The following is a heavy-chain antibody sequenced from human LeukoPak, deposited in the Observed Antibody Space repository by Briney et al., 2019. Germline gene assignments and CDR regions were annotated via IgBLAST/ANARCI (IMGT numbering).Heavy chain of an antibody. J-gene: IGHJ4*02. Sequence: SQTLSLTCTVSGDSISSGDYYWSWIRQPAGTGLEWIGRISSGGSTNYNPSLKSRVTISVDKSKNQFSLKLSSVTAADTALYYCASGDDSSGYYYSYWGQGTLVTVSS. CDR2: ISSGGST. V-gene: IGHV4-61*02. CDR1: GDSISSGDYY. D-gene: IGHD3-22*01. CDR3: ASGDDSSGYYYSY.